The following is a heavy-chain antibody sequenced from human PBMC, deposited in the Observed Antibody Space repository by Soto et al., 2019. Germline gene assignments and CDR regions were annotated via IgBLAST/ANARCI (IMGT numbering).Heavy chain of an antibody. D-gene: IGHD2-15*01. CDR1: GFPFSSYG. Sequence: EVQLVESGGGLVQPGGSLRLSCAASGFPFSSYGMHGVRKAPGTGLVGVSRINRDGSSTSYADSVKGRFTISRDNAKNTLYLQMNSLRAEDTAVYYCARDDFRYCSGGSCYSNGDYWGQGTLVTVSS. CDR2: INRDGSST. V-gene: IGHV3-74*01. J-gene: IGHJ4*02. CDR3: ARDDFRYCSGGSCYSNGDY.